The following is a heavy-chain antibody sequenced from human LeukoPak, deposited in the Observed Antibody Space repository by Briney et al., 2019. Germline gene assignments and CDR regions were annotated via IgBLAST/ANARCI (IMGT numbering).Heavy chain of an antibody. CDR3: ARELAAAKLNLIDY. Sequence: ASVKVSCKASGGTFSSYAISWVRQAPGQGLEWMGGIIPIFGTANYAQKFQGRVTITTDESTSTAYMELSSLRSEDTAVYYCARELAAAKLNLIDYWGQGTLVTVSS. V-gene: IGHV1-69*05. J-gene: IGHJ4*02. D-gene: IGHD6-13*01. CDR1: GGTFSSYA. CDR2: IIPIFGTA.